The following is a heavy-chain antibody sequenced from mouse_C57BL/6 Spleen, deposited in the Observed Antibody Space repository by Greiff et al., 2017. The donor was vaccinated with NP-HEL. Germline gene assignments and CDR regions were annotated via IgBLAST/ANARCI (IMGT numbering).Heavy chain of an antibody. J-gene: IGHJ3*01. Sequence: EVKLQQSGGDLVKPGGSLKLSCAASGFTFSSYGMSWVRQTPDKRLEWVATISSGGSYTYSPDSVKGRFTISRDNAKNTLYLQMSSLKSEDTAMYYCARRTSFAYWGQGTLVTVSA. V-gene: IGHV5-6*01. CDR2: ISSGGSYT. CDR3: ARRTSFAY. CDR1: GFTFSSYG.